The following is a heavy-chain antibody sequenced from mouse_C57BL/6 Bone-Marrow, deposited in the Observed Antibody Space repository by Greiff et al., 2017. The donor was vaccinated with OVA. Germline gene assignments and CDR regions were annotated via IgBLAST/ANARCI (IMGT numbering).Heavy chain of an antibody. V-gene: IGHV1-52*01. CDR3: ARDSGGWFGY. J-gene: IGHJ3*01. CDR1: GYTFTSYW. CDR2: IDPSDSDT. Sequence: QVQLQQPGAELVRPGSSVKLSCKASGYTFTSYWMHWVKQRPIQGLEWIGNIDPSDSDTHYNQKFKDKATLTVDKSSSTAYMQLSSLTSEDSAVYYYARDSGGWFGYWGRGNLVTVTA. D-gene: IGHD3-2*01.